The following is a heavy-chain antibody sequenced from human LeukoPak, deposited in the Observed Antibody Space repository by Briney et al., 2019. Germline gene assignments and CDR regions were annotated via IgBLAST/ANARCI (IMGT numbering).Heavy chain of an antibody. CDR3: AKSNGYGLVDI. J-gene: IGHJ3*02. D-gene: IGHD3-10*01. CDR2: IYYSGSGST. CDR1: GGSISSYY. Sequence: SETLSLTCTVSGGSISSYYWSWIRQPPGKGLEWIGYIYYSGSGSTNYNPSLKSRVTISVDTSKNQFSLKLNSVTAADTAVYYCAKSNGYGLVDIWGQGTMVTVSS. V-gene: IGHV4-59*12.